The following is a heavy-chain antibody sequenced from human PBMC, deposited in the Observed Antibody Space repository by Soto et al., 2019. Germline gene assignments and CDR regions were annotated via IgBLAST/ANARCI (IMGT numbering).Heavy chain of an antibody. D-gene: IGHD4-17*01. CDR2: IYYSGST. J-gene: IGHJ6*02. Sequence: QVQLQESGPGLVKPSQTLSLTCTVSGGSISSGGYYWSWIRQHPGKGLEWIGYIYYSGSTYYNPSLKSRVTIAVDPSKIQCSLNLSSVTAATTAVYYCARGEGPTVDNTYYYYGMDVWGQGTTVTVSS. V-gene: IGHV4-31*03. CDR3: ARGEGPTVDNTYYYYGMDV. CDR1: GGSISSGGYY.